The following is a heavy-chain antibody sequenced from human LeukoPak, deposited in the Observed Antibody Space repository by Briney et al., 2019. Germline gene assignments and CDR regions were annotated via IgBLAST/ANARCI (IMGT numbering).Heavy chain of an antibody. Sequence: GGSLRLSCAASGFTVSSNYMSWVRQAPGKELEGVSVIYSGGSTYYADSVKGRFTISRDNSKNTLYLQMNSLRAEDTAVYYCAITYYYGSGSYGFDPWGQGTLVTVSS. J-gene: IGHJ5*02. CDR1: GFTVSSNY. V-gene: IGHV3-66*01. CDR2: IYSGGST. CDR3: AITYYYGSGSYGFDP. D-gene: IGHD3-10*01.